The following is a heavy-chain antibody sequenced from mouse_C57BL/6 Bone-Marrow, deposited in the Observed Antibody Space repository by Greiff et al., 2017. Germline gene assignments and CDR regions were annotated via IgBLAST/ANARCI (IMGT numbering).Heavy chain of an antibody. D-gene: IGHD1-1*01. V-gene: IGHV1-19*01. CDR2: INPYNGGT. Sequence: EVQLQESGPVLVKPGASVKMSCKASGYTFTDYYMNWVKQSHGKSLEWIGVINPYNGGTSYNQKFKGKATLTVDKSSSTAYMELNSLTSEDSAVXYCAKFPYYYGSSYDYWGQGTTLTVSS. CDR3: AKFPYYYGSSYDY. J-gene: IGHJ2*01. CDR1: GYTFTDYY.